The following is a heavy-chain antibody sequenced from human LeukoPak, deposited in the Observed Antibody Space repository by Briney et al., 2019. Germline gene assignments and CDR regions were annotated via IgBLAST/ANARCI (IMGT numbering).Heavy chain of an antibody. J-gene: IGHJ4*02. CDR3: ARALPDYYDGSGYYDY. D-gene: IGHD3-22*01. CDR2: IWYDGSNE. V-gene: IGHV3-33*01. Sequence: GGSLRLSCAASGFMFSNYGMHWVRQAPGKGLEWVAVIWYDGSNEYYADSVEGRFTISRDNSKNTLYLQMNSLRPEDRAVYYCARALPDYYDGSGYYDYWGQGTLVTVSS. CDR1: GFMFSNYG.